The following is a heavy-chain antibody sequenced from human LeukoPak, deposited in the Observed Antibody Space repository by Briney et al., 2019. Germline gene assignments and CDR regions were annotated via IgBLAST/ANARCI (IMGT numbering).Heavy chain of an antibody. CDR3: AKDARMFGVIHYFDP. J-gene: IGHJ5*02. D-gene: IGHD3-3*01. V-gene: IGHV3-21*01. Sequence: GGSLRLSCAASEFTFSSYTMHWVRQAPGTGLEWVSSIWSSSSYIYYADSVKGRFTISRDNAKNSVFLEMNSLRVDDTAIYYCAKDARMFGVIHYFDPWGQGTLVTVSS. CDR1: EFTFSSYT. CDR2: IWSSSSYI.